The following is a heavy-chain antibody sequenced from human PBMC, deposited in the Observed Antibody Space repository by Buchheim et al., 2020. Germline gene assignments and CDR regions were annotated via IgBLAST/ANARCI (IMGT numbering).Heavy chain of an antibody. J-gene: IGHJ4*02. CDR2: IIPILGIA. CDR3: ASPQATRTVSSDPPTVY. Sequence: QVQLVQSGAEVKKPGSSVKVSCKASGGTFSSYAISWVRQAPGQGLEWMGRIIPILGIANYAQKFQGRVTITADKYTCTAYMELSSLRSEDTAVYYCASPQATRTVSSDPPTVYWGQGTL. V-gene: IGHV1-69*04. CDR1: GGTFSSYA. D-gene: IGHD4-17*01.